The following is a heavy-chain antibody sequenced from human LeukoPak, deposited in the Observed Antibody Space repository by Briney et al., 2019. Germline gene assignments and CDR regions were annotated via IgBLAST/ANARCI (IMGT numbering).Heavy chain of an antibody. Sequence: PSETLSLTSTVSGGSITSYYWSWIRQPPGKGLEWIGYIYHSGSTNYNPSLKSRVTISVDTSKNQFSLKLSSVTAADTAVYYCARDYDSSGYYGNWGQGTLVTVSS. CDR1: GGSITSYY. D-gene: IGHD3-22*01. V-gene: IGHV4-59*01. CDR3: ARDYDSSGYYGN. J-gene: IGHJ4*02. CDR2: IYHSGST.